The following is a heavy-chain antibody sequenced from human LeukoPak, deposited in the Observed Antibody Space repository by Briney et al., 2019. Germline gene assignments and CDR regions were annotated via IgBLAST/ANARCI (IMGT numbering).Heavy chain of an antibody. CDR1: GFTFSTYA. J-gene: IGHJ5*02. CDR2: IICSGGDT. V-gene: IGHV3-23*01. CDR3: ARDSCSTASCPYRTRLDP. Sequence: GSLRLSCAASGFTFSTYAMSWVRQAPGKGLEWVSAIICSGGDTYFSDSVKGRFTISRDNSKNTLYLQMSSLRAEDMAIYYCARDSCSTASCPYRTRLDPWGQGTLVTVSS. D-gene: IGHD2-2*01.